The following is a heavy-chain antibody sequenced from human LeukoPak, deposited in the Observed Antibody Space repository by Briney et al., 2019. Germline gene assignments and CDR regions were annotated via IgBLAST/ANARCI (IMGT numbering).Heavy chain of an antibody. V-gene: IGHV4-59*08. Sequence: SETLSLTCTVSGGSISSYYWSWIRQPPGKGLEWIGYIYYSGSTNYNPSLKSRVTISVDTSKNQFSLKLSSVTAADTAVYYCARARYSSGWYGGVRAFDIWGQGTMVTVSS. CDR1: GGSISSYY. CDR2: IYYSGST. D-gene: IGHD6-19*01. J-gene: IGHJ3*02. CDR3: ARARYSSGWYGGVRAFDI.